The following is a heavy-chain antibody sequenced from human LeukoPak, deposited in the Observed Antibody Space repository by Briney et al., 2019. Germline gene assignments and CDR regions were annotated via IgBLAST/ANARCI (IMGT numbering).Heavy chain of an antibody. D-gene: IGHD2-2*01. CDR2: IYYSGST. CDR1: GGSISSYY. Sequence: SETLSLTCTVSGGSISSYYWTWIRQPPGKGLEWIGYIYYSGSTNYNPSLKSRVTISVDTSKNKFSLKLSSVTAADTAVYYCARSSYCYAADAVDIWGQGTMVTVSS. J-gene: IGHJ3*02. V-gene: IGHV4-59*01. CDR3: ARSSYCYAADAVDI.